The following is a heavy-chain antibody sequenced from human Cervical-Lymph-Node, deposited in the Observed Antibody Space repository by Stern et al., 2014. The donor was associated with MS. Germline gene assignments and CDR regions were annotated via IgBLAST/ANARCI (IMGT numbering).Heavy chain of an antibody. J-gene: IGHJ6*02. CDR1: GGSISSGGYY. Sequence: QVQLQESGPGLVKPSQTLSLTCTVSGGSISSGGYYWSWIRQHPGKGLESIGSIYYSGSTYYNPSLKSRVTISVDTSKNQFSLKLSSVTAADTAVYYCASLNIMILPYYGMDVWGQGTTVTVSS. D-gene: IGHD2-15*01. V-gene: IGHV4-31*03. CDR2: IYYSGST. CDR3: ASLNIMILPYYGMDV.